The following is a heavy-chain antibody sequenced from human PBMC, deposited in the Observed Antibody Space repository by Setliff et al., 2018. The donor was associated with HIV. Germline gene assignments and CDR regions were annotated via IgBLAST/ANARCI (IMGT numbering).Heavy chain of an antibody. CDR2: INADNGDT. J-gene: IGHJ5*02. Sequence: GASVKVSCKASGYTFTRYAIHWLRQAPGQSLEWMGWINADNGDTKYSQKFQGRLTITRDTSANTVYMELSSLGSEDTAVFYFARDRDSLLIGYTPNNWFDPWGQGTLVTVSS. CDR3: ARDRDSLLIGYTPNNWFDP. CDR1: GYTFTRYA. D-gene: IGHD6-13*01. V-gene: IGHV1-3*01.